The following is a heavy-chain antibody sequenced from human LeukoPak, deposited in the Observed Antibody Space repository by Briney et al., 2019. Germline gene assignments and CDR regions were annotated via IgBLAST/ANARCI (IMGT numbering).Heavy chain of an antibody. Sequence: PGGSLRLSCAASGFTFSSYWMSWVRQAPGKGLEWVANIKQDGSEKYYVDSVKGRFTISRDNAKNSLYLQMNSLRAEDTAVYYCARVEGRLPQLWSDYWGQGTLVTVSS. CDR1: GFTFSSYW. V-gene: IGHV3-7*01. CDR2: IKQDGSEK. CDR3: ARVEGRLPQLWSDY. D-gene: IGHD5-18*01. J-gene: IGHJ4*02.